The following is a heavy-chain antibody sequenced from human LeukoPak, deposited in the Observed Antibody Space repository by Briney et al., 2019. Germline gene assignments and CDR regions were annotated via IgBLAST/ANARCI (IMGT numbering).Heavy chain of an antibody. CDR2: IYYSGST. D-gene: IGHD6-19*01. Sequence: SETLSLTCTVSGGSISSYYWSWIRQPPGKGLEWIGYIYYSGSTNYNPSLKSRVTISVDTSKKQFSLKLTSVTAADTAVYYCARVGIAVAGIMNYYYYMDVWGKGTTVTVSS. J-gene: IGHJ6*03. CDR1: GGSISSYY. V-gene: IGHV4-59*01. CDR3: ARVGIAVAGIMNYYYYMDV.